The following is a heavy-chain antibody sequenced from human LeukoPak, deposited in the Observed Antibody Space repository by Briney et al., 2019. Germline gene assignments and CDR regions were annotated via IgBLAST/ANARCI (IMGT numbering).Heavy chain of an antibody. CDR3: AREGSSWYDYYYYVIYV. Sequence: GASAKVSCEASGYTFSTYGMSWVRQAPGQGLEWMGWISAYNGNTNYAQKLQGRVTMTTDTSTSTAYMELRSLRSDDTAVYYCAREGSSWYDYYYYVIYVRVQGTTVTVSS. CDR1: GYTFSTYG. CDR2: ISAYNGNT. V-gene: IGHV1-18*01. J-gene: IGHJ6*01. D-gene: IGHD6-13*01.